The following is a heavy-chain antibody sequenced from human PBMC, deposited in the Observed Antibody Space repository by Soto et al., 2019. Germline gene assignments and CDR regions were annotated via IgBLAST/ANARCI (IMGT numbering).Heavy chain of an antibody. CDR1: GFTFSSYG. Sequence: GGSLTLSCAPTGFTFSSYGMHWVRQAPSKGLERVAVIWYEGSKKDYADSVKGRFTISRDHPKNTLYLQMNSLRAEDTAVYYCVRDFAGYSSGWYQRGGFDYWGQGTLVIVSS. J-gene: IGHJ4*02. D-gene: IGHD6-19*01. V-gene: IGHV3-33*01. CDR2: IWYEGSKK. CDR3: VRDFAGYSSGWYQRGGFDY.